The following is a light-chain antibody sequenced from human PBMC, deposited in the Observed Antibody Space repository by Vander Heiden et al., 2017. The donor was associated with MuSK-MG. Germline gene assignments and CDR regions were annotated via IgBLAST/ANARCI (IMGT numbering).Light chain of an antibody. J-gene: IGLJ2*01. Sequence: SYELTQPPSVSVSPGQTAIITCSGHKLGDKYASWYQQKPGQAPVLVIYQDTKRPSGIPERFSGSNSGNTATLTIGGTQAVDAADYYCQSWNIHTVIFGRGTKLTVL. CDR1: KLGDKY. CDR2: QDT. V-gene: IGLV3-1*01. CDR3: QSWNIHTVI.